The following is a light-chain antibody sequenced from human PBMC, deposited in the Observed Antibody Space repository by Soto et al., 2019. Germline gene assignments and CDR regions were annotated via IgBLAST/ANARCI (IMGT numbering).Light chain of an antibody. CDR1: QSISSW. Sequence: DIQMTQSPSTLSASVGDRVTITCRASQSISSWLAWYQQKPGKAPKLLIYKASSLESGVPSRFSGSGSGTEFTLTISSLQPDDFATYYCQQYNSYSATFGPGTKVDIE. CDR3: QQYNSYSAT. CDR2: KAS. V-gene: IGKV1-5*03. J-gene: IGKJ3*01.